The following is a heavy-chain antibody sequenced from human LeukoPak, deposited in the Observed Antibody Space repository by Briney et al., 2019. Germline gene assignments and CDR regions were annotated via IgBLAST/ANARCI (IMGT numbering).Heavy chain of an antibody. CDR1: GYTFTGYY. Sequence: ASVKVSCKASGYTFTGYYMHWVRQAPGQGLEWMGWINPNSGGTNYAQKFQGRVTMTRDTSISTAYMELSRLRSDDTAVYYCARQDHCSSTSCYTDSLAEPWGQGTLVTVSS. CDR3: ARQDHCSSTSCYTDSLAEP. CDR2: INPNSGGT. J-gene: IGHJ5*02. D-gene: IGHD2-2*02. V-gene: IGHV1-2*02.